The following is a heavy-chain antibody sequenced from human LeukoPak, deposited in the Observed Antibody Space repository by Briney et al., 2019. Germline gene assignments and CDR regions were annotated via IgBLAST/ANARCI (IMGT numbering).Heavy chain of an antibody. Sequence: GGSLRLSCAASGFTFGSYAMSWVRQAPGKGLEWVSAISGSGGSTFYADSVKGRFTISRDNSKNTLYLQMNSLRAEDTAVYYCAKIPAPDVLTGYAGFDYWGQGTLVTVSS. CDR1: GFTFGSYA. CDR2: ISGSGGST. V-gene: IGHV3-23*01. CDR3: AKIPAPDVLTGYAGFDY. D-gene: IGHD3-9*01. J-gene: IGHJ4*02.